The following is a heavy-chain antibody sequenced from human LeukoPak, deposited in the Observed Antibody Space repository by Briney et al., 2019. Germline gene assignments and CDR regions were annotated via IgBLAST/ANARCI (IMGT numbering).Heavy chain of an antibody. CDR3: ARDAEEYCSGGSCYRIDP. J-gene: IGHJ5*02. Sequence: PSQTLSLTCTVSGGSISSGGYYWSWIRQHPGKGLEGIGYIYYSGSTYYHPSLKSRVTIPVDTSKNQFSLKLSSVTAADTAVYYCARDAEEYCSGGSCYRIDPWGQGTLVTVSS. D-gene: IGHD2-15*01. CDR2: IYYSGST. CDR1: GGSISSGGYY. V-gene: IGHV4-31*03.